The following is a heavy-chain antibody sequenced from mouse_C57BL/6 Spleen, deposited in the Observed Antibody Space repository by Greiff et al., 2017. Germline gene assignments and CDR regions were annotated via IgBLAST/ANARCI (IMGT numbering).Heavy chain of an antibody. J-gene: IGHJ2*01. V-gene: IGHV1-50*01. CDR2: IDPSDSYT. CDR1: GYTFTSYW. D-gene: IGHD1-1*01. Sequence: VQLQQPGAELVKPGASVKLSCKASGYTFTSYWMQWVKQRPGQGLEWIGEIDPSDSYTNYNQKFKGKATLTVDTSTSTAYMQLSSLTSEDSAVYYCARDYGSSYFDYWGQVTTLTVSS. CDR3: ARDYGSSYFDY.